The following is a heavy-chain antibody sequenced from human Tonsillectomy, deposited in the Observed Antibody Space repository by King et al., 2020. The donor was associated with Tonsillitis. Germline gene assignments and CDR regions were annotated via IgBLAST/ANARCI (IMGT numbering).Heavy chain of an antibody. CDR3: ARGRYNWNWAGDY. CDR1: GFIFSSYG. D-gene: IGHD1-7*01. V-gene: IGHV3-33*08. CDR2: IWYDGSNK. J-gene: IGHJ4*02. Sequence: VQLVESGGGVVQPGTSLRLSCAASGFIFSSYGMHWVRQAPGKGLEWVALIWYDGSNKYYAESVKGRFTISRDNSKNTLYLKMNSRRAEDTAVYYCARGRYNWNWAGDYWGQGTLVTVSS.